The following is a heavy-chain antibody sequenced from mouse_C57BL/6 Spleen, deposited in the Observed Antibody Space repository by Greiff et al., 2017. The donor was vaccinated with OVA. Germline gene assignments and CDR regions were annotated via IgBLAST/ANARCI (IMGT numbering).Heavy chain of an antibody. CDR1: GYSITSGYY. CDR2: ISYDGIN. V-gene: IGHV3-6*01. Sequence: EVQLMESGPGLVKPSQSLSLTCSVTGYSITSGYYWNWIRPFPGNKLEWMGYISYDGINKYNPSLKSRISITRDTSKNQFFLKLNSVTTEDTATYYSARADYGSSYAMDYWGQGASVTVSS. D-gene: IGHD1-1*01. J-gene: IGHJ4*01. CDR3: ARADYGSSYAMDY.